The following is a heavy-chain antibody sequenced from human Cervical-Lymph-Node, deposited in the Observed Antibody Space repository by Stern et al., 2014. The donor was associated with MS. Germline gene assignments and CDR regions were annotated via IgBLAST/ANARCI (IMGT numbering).Heavy chain of an antibody. CDR1: GGSISSYY. Sequence: QVQLVESGPGLVKPSETLSLTCTVSGGSISSYYWSWIRQPPGKGLEWIGDIYYSGSTNYNPSLKSRLTISVDTSKNQFSLKLSSVTAADTAVYYCARNMGIAAAGPYYYYYGMDVWGQGTTVTVSS. J-gene: IGHJ6*02. CDR2: IYYSGST. D-gene: IGHD6-13*01. V-gene: IGHV4-59*01. CDR3: ARNMGIAAAGPYYYYYGMDV.